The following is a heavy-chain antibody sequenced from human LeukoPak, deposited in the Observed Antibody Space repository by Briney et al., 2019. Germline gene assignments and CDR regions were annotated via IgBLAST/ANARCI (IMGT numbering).Heavy chain of an antibody. Sequence: GSVNVSCKASGYTFTIYDINWVRQATGQGLEGMGWMNPNSGNTGYAQKFQGRVTITRNTSITTAYMALSSVRSEDTAVYYCERDGGYSYGRPLDYWGQGTLVTVSS. J-gene: IGHJ4*02. CDR3: ERDGGYSYGRPLDY. CDR1: GYTFTIYD. V-gene: IGHV1-8*03. D-gene: IGHD5-18*01. CDR2: MNPNSGNT.